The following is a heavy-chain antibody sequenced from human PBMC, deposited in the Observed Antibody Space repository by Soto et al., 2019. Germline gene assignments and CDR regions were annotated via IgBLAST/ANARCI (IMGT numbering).Heavy chain of an antibody. V-gene: IGHV3-30*18. J-gene: IGHJ4*02. Sequence: QVQLVESGGGVVQPGRSLRLSCAASGFTFSDCGMHWVRQAPGKGLEWVAGVTYEETEINYAYSVRGRFTISRDNSKNRVYLQMDSLRVEDTAVYYCVKEQSSGYGRTADYWGQGTLITVSP. D-gene: IGHD6-25*01. CDR2: VTYEETEI. CDR3: VKEQSSGYGRTADY. CDR1: GFTFSDCG.